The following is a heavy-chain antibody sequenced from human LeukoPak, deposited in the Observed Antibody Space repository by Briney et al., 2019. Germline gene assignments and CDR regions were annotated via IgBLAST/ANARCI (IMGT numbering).Heavy chain of an antibody. J-gene: IGHJ4*02. CDR2: IYYSGST. D-gene: IGHD3-3*01. V-gene: IGHV4-39*01. CDR1: GGSISSSSYY. Sequence: SETLSLTCPVSGGSISSSSYYWGWIRQPPGKGLEWIGSIYYSGSTYYNPSLKSRVTISVDTSKNQFSLKLSSVTAADTAVYYCARHDFWSGYLPHYFDYWGQGTLVTVSS. CDR3: ARHDFWSGYLPHYFDY.